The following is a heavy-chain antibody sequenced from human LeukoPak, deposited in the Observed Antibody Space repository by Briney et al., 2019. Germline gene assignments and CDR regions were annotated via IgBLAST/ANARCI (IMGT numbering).Heavy chain of an antibody. CDR2: IKPNSGDT. J-gene: IGHJ5*02. CDR3: ARPMVRRVHSNWFDP. D-gene: IGHD3-10*01. CDR1: GYTFTGYY. V-gene: IGHV1-2*02. Sequence: ASVKVSCKASGYTFTGYYIHWVRQAPGQGLEWMGLIKPNSGDTNYAQKFQGRVTMTRDTSITTAYMELSRLRSDDTAVYYCARPMVRRVHSNWFDPWGQGTLVTVSS.